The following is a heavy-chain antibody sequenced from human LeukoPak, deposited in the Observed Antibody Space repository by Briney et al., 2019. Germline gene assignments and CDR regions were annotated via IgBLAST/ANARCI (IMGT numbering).Heavy chain of an antibody. D-gene: IGHD2-15*01. CDR3: ARDFPPRLGYCSGGSCPERFDP. Sequence: GGSLRLSCAASGFTFNTYSMNWVRQAPGTGLEWVSSITSSSSSIYYADSVKGRLTISRDNAKNSLYLQMNSLRAEDTAVYYCARDFPPRLGYCSGGSCPERFDPWGQGTLVTVSS. CDR2: ITSSSSSI. V-gene: IGHV3-21*04. CDR1: GFTFNTYS. J-gene: IGHJ5*02.